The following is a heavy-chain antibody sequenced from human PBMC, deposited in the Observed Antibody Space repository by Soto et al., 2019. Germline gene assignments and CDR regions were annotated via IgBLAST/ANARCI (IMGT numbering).Heavy chain of an antibody. Sequence: QVQLVQSGAEVKSPGTSVTLSCQTSGYTFAHYYIHWVRQAPGQGLEYMGIIDPRTGTSGTSTSPQSVQGRLSITSDASTSTVYMALNNLRSEDTAIYYCARLSRITFIVAWGQGTLVTVSS. D-gene: IGHD3-16*02. CDR2: IDPRTGTSGTS. J-gene: IGHJ5*02. CDR1: GYTFAHYY. CDR3: ARLSRITFIVA. V-gene: IGHV1-46*04.